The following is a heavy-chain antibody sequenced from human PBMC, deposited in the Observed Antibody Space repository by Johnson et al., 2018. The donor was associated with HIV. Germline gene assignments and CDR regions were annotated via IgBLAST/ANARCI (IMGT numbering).Heavy chain of an antibody. CDR3: AKDLGGSKTDEWGTDYYEFWNTYPVQDPRVVVGAFDI. CDR2: ISYDGNNK. D-gene: IGHD3-3*01. Sequence: QMQLVESGGGVVQPGRSLRLSCTASGFTFRSYAMHWVRQAPGKGLEWVALISYDGNNKYYADSVKGRFTLSRDNSKNTLYLQMTSVQSEDTAVYYCAKDLGGSKTDEWGTDYYEFWNTYPVQDPRVVVGAFDIWGHGTMVTVSS. V-gene: IGHV3-30*18. CDR1: GFTFRSYA. J-gene: IGHJ3*02.